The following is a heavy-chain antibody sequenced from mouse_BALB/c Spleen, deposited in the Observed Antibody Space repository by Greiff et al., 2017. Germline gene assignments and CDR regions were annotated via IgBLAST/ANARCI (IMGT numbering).Heavy chain of an antibody. CDR2: INPYNDGT. Sequence: VQLKESGPELVKPGASVKMSCTASGYTFTSYVMHWVKQKPGQGLEWIGYINPYNDGTKYNEKFKGKATLTSDKSSSTAYMELSSLTSEDSAVYDCARGASMINGWFAYWGQGTLVTVSA. J-gene: IGHJ3*01. D-gene: IGHD2-4*01. CDR1: GYTFTSYV. CDR3: ARGASMINGWFAY. V-gene: IGHV1-14*01.